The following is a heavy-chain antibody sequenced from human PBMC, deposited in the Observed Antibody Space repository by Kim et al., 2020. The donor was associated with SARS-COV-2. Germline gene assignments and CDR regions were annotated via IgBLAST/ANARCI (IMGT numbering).Heavy chain of an antibody. CDR2: IIPIFGTA. J-gene: IGHJ3*02. V-gene: IGHV1-69*13. CDR3: ATRGYSGYDVGDAFDI. D-gene: IGHD5-12*01. CDR1: GGTFSSYA. Sequence: SVKVSCKASGGTFSSYAISWVRQAPGQGLEWMGGIIPIFGTANYAQKFQGRVTITADESTSTAYMELSSLRSEDTAVYYCATRGYSGYDVGDAFDIWGQGTMVTVSS.